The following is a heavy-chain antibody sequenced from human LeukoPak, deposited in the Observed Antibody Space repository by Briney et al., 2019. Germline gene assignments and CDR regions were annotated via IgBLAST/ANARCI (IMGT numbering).Heavy chain of an antibody. CDR1: GFIFSSYA. D-gene: IGHD3-9*01. V-gene: IGHV3-30-3*01. CDR2: ISYDGSNK. Sequence: PGRSLRLSCAASGFIFSSYAMHWVRQAPGKGLEWVAVISYDGSNKYYADSVKGRFTISRDNSKNTLYVQMNSLRAEDPAVYYCARGGGSYDILTGDYKPHDYWGQGTLVTVSS. CDR3: ARGGGSYDILTGDYKPHDY. J-gene: IGHJ4*02.